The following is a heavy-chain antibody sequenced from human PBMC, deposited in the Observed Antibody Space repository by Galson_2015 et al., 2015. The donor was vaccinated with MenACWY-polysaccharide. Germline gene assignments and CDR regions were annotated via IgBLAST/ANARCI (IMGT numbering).Heavy chain of an antibody. J-gene: IGHJ5*02. CDR3: AREPTFGGSFGWFDP. D-gene: IGHD1-26*01. Sequence: LSLTCIVSGGSVRRGTYYWSWLRQPPGRGLEWIGYMSYSGRGNYNTSLRSRVTVSLDTSKNQFFLRLASVTAADTAMYYCAREPTFGGSFGWFDPWGQGTLVTVSS. CDR2: MSYSGRG. CDR1: GGSVRRGTYY. V-gene: IGHV4-61*01.